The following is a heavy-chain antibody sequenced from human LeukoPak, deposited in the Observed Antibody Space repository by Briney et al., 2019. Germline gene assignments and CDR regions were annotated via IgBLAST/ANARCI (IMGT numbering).Heavy chain of an antibody. CDR2: INPKTGAT. CDR3: ASLGSGLLDRLLWFGELNY. CDR1: GYSFTGYY. D-gene: IGHD3-10*01. Sequence: ASVKVSCKASGYSFTGYYMHWVRQAPGQGLEWMGWINPKTGATNYAQKFQGRVTMTRDTSINTAYMELSRLRSDDTAVYYCASLGSGLLDRLLWFGELNYWGQGTLVTVSS. J-gene: IGHJ4*02. V-gene: IGHV1-2*02.